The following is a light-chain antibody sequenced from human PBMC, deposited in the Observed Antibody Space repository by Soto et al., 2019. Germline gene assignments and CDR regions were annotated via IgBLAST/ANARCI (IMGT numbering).Light chain of an antibody. CDR1: QSVNSVS. CDR2: GAS. J-gene: IGKJ3*01. CDR3: QQYVNSPFT. V-gene: IGKV3-20*01. Sequence: EIVLPQSPGTLSLSPGERASLSCRADQSVNSVSLAWYQHKPGQAPRLLIYGASDRATGIPDRFSGSGSGPDFTRTISRLEPGDFEVYDCQQYVNSPFTFGPGTKGDI.